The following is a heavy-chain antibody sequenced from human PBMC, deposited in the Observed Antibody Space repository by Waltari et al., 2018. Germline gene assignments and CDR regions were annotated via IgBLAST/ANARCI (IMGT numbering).Heavy chain of an antibody. D-gene: IGHD2-21*02. CDR2: ITTDVTST. V-gene: IGHV3-74*01. Sequence: EVKLVESGGGLVQSGGYLRLSCAASGFSISSYWMHWVRQAPGKGLVWVSHITTDVTSTNYADSVKGRFTISRDSAKNTLYLQMNSLRAEDTALYYCVREGHDYYNEGDAFDIWGHGTMVTVSS. CDR3: VREGHDYYNEGDAFDI. J-gene: IGHJ3*02. CDR1: GFSISSYW.